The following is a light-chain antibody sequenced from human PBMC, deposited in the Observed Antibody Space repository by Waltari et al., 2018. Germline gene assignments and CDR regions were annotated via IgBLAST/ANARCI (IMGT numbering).Light chain of an antibody. CDR3: QQYNNWPPT. CDR2: GAS. J-gene: IGKJ4*01. CDR1: QSVSSN. V-gene: IGKV3-15*01. Sequence: EIVMTQSPATLSVSPGERATLSCRASQSVSSNLAWYQQKPGQAPRLLIYGASTRATGIPARFRGSVSGTEFTLTISSLQSEDFAVYYCQQYNNWPPTFGGGTKVEIK.